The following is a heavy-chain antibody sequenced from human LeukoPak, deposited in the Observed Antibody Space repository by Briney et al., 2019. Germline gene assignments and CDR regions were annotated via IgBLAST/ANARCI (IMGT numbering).Heavy chain of an antibody. J-gene: IGHJ4*02. D-gene: IGHD5-12*01. V-gene: IGHV4-59*08. CDR1: GGSINNYY. CDR2: IYETGHT. Sequence: SETLSLTCTVSGGSINNYYWSWIRQPPGKGLEWIAYIYETGHTGYNPSLKTRVTITLDTSKNQFSLKLNSVTAADTAVYYCARHFLRGGFDSWGQGTLVAVSS. CDR3: ARHFLRGGFDS.